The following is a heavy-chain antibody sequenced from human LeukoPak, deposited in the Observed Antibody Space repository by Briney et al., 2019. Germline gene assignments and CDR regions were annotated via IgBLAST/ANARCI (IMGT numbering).Heavy chain of an antibody. Sequence: GASVKVSCKASGYTFTSYGISWVRQAPGQGLEWMGWISAYNGNTNYAQKLQGRVTMTTDTSTSTAYMELSSLRSEDTAVYYCAVPFYGDPNGLGMDVWGQGTTVTVSS. CDR1: GYTFTSYG. J-gene: IGHJ6*02. D-gene: IGHD4-17*01. CDR2: ISAYNGNT. V-gene: IGHV1-18*01. CDR3: AVPFYGDPNGLGMDV.